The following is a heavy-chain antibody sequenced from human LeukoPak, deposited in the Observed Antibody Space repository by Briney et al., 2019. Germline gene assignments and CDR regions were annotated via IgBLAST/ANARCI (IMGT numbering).Heavy chain of an antibody. CDR1: GGSFSGYY. Sequence: SETLSLTCAVYGGSFSGYYWSWIRQPPGKGLEWIGEINHSGSTNYNPSLKSRVTISVDTSKNQFSLKLSSVTAADTAVYYCARGGDYYDSSGYYYGWYFDLWGRGTLVTVSS. J-gene: IGHJ2*01. V-gene: IGHV4-34*01. D-gene: IGHD3-22*01. CDR3: ARGGDYYDSSGYYYGWYFDL. CDR2: INHSGST.